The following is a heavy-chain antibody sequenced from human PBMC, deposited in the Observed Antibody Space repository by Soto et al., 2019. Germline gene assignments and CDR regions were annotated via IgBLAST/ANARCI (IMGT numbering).Heavy chain of an antibody. CDR2: ISAHNGNT. V-gene: IGHV1-18*01. CDR3: ARGRYGDY. J-gene: IGHJ4*02. Sequence: QVHLVQSGAEVKKPGASVKVSCKCSGYTLTSYGITWVRQAPGQGLEWMGWISAHNGNTDYAQKVQGRVTVTRDTSTSTAYMELRSLRSDDTAVYYCARGRYGDYWGQGALVTVSS. CDR1: GYTLTSYG. D-gene: IGHD1-1*01.